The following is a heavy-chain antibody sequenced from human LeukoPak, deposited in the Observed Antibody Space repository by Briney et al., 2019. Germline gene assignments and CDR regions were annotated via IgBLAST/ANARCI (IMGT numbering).Heavy chain of an antibody. CDR2: VFYNGAT. CDR3: ARGPSTVTYGLNYDFDY. V-gene: IGHV4-39*07. J-gene: IGHJ4*02. D-gene: IGHD4-23*01. Sequence: SETLSLTCIVSGGSISSSIYYWAWVRQPPGKGLEWIGTVFYNGATQYSQSLRSRVTISIDTSTNQFSLKLTSVTASDTAMYYCARGPSTVTYGLNYDFDYWGQGALVTVSS. CDR1: GGSISSSIYY.